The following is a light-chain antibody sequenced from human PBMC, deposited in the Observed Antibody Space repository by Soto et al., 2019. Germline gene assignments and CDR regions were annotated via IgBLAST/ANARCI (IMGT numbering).Light chain of an antibody. J-gene: IGLJ2*01. CDR2: DVD. CDR3: CSYAGSDTFVV. Sequence: QSALTQPRSVSGSPGQSVTTSCTGTSSDIGAYNFVSWYQQHPGKAPKFIIYDVDKRPSGVPDRFYGSKSGNTASLTISGLQAEDEADYFCCSYAGSDTFVVFGVGTKLTVL. V-gene: IGLV2-11*01. CDR1: SSDIGAYNF.